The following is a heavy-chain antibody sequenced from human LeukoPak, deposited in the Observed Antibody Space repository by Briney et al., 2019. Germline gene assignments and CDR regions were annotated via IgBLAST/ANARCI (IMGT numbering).Heavy chain of an antibody. Sequence: PGGSLRLSCAASGFTFSNCGMHWVRQAPGKGLEWVSFIWYDGSNKYYEDSVKGRFTVSRDKSKSTLYLQMNSLRAEDTAVYYCARDRGNSYFDYWGQGTLVTVSS. CDR1: GFTFSNCG. V-gene: IGHV3-33*01. J-gene: IGHJ4*02. CDR2: IWYDGSNK. D-gene: IGHD1-26*01. CDR3: ARDRGNSYFDY.